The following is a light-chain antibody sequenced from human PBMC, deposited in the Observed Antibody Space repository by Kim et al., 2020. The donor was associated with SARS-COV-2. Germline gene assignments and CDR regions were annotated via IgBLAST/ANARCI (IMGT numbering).Light chain of an antibody. V-gene: IGKV3-20*01. CDR1: QSVSSSY. CDR3: QQYGSSPRNT. CDR2: GAS. J-gene: IGKJ4*01. Sequence: SPGERATLSCRASQSVSSSYLAWYQQKPGQAPRLLIYGASSRATGIPDRFSGSGSGTDFTLTISRLEPEDFAVYYCQQYGSSPRNTFGGGTKLEI.